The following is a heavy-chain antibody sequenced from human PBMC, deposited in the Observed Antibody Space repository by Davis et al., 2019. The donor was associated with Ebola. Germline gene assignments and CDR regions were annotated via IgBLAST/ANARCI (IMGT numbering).Heavy chain of an antibody. V-gene: IGHV3-64D*08. J-gene: IGHJ5*02. D-gene: IGHD1-26*01. CDR1: GFTFSSYA. CDR2: ISSNGGST. CDR3: VKDALRGSYRLNWFDP. Sequence: GGSLRLSCAASGFTFSSYAMHWVRQAPGKGLEYVSAISSNGGSTYYADSVKGRFTISRDNSKNTLYLQMSSLRAEDTAVYYCVKDALRGSYRLNWFDPWGQGTLVTVSS.